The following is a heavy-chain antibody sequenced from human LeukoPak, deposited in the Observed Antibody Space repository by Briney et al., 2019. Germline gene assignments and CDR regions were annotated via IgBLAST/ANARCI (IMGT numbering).Heavy chain of an antibody. CDR3: ARGRVSSSTWHSTYYYYFYMDV. CDR1: DDSITMYY. J-gene: IGHJ6*03. Sequence: SETLSLTCSVSDDSITMYYWTWIRQPPGKGLEWIGYVDHTGSTNFNPSLNGRVTIFRDTSRNLFSLRLTSVTAADTAVYFCARGRVSSSTWHSTYYYYFYMDVWGKGTTVTISS. CDR2: VDHTGST. D-gene: IGHD4-11*01. V-gene: IGHV4-59*01.